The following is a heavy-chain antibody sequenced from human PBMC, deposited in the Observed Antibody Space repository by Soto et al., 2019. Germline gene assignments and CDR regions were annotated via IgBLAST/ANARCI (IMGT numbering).Heavy chain of an antibody. Sequence: PWGSLRLSCAASGFTFSSYSMNWVRQAPGKGLEWVSSISSSSSYIYYSDSVKGRFTISRDNAKNSLYLQMNSLRAEDTAVYYCARADVDTAKVTDGLDYWGQGTLVTVSS. V-gene: IGHV3-21*01. J-gene: IGHJ4*02. D-gene: IGHD5-18*01. CDR1: GFTFSSYS. CDR2: ISSSSSYI. CDR3: ARADVDTAKVTDGLDY.